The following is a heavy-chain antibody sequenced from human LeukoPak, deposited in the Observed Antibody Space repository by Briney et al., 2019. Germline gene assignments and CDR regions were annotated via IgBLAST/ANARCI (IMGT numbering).Heavy chain of an antibody. D-gene: IGHD5-24*01. CDR1: GGSVSSGSHY. Sequence: SDPLSLTCTVSGGSVSSGSHYWSWIRQPPGKGLESIGYIYYSGSTNYNPSLKSRVTISVDTSKTQFSLKLSSVTAADTAVYYCARAERPRRSAFDIWGQRTMVTVSS. V-gene: IGHV4-61*01. CDR2: IYYSGST. J-gene: IGHJ3*02. CDR3: ARAERPRRSAFDI.